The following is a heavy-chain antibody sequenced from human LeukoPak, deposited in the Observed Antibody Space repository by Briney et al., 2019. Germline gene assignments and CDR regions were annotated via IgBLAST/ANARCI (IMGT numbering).Heavy chain of an antibody. D-gene: IGHD2-2*02. Sequence: ASVKVSCKASGYTFTSYAMHWVRQAPGQRLEWMGWINAGNGNTKYSQKFQGRLTITRDTSTSTVYMELSSLRSEDTAVYYCARDPFGVVVPAAIGGVDYWGQGTLVTVSS. CDR1: GYTFTSYA. CDR3: ARDPFGVVVPAAIGGVDY. CDR2: INAGNGNT. J-gene: IGHJ4*02. V-gene: IGHV1-3*01.